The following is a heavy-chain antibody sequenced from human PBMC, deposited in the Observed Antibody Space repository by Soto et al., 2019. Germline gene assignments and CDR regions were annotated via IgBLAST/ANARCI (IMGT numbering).Heavy chain of an antibody. J-gene: IGHJ4*02. Sequence: EVHLVESGGGLVQRGGSLRLSCAASGFTFRAYWMSWVRQAPGKGLEWVANIDQYGSGKYDVDSVRGRFTISRDNAHNSLYLQTNSLRDEDTAVYFCARRREGTGRTLDYWGQGTLVTVSS. CDR3: ARRREGTGRTLDY. V-gene: IGHV3-7*05. D-gene: IGHD1-1*01. CDR2: IDQYGSGK. CDR1: GFTFRAYW.